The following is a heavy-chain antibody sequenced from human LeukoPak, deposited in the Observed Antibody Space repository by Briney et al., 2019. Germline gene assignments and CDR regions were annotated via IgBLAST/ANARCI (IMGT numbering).Heavy chain of an antibody. V-gene: IGHV4-34*01. Sequence: SETLSLTCAVYGGSSSAYYWSWIRQPPPGKGLEWIGEITHSGSTNYNPSLKSRATISVDTSKNQFSLKLTSVTAADTAVYYCARGPPAGFWTGYYRNWGQGTLVTVSS. J-gene: IGHJ4*02. CDR1: GGSSSAYY. D-gene: IGHD3/OR15-3a*01. CDR3: ARGPPAGFWTGYYRN. CDR2: ITHSGST.